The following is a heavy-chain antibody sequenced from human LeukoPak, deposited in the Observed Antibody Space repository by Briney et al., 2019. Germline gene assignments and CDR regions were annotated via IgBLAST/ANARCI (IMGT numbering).Heavy chain of an antibody. CDR2: VSHDGDKK. J-gene: IGHJ4*02. D-gene: IGHD3-10*01. Sequence: GGSLRPSCAASGFTFSTYAMHWVRQAPGKGLEWVAIVSHDGDKKNYADSVRGRFTTSRDNSENTVYLQMSGLRAEDTAVYYCAKDGISRGSGSYYNVWGQGILVTVSS. V-gene: IGHV3-30*04. CDR3: AKDGISRGSGSYYNV. CDR1: GFTFSTYA.